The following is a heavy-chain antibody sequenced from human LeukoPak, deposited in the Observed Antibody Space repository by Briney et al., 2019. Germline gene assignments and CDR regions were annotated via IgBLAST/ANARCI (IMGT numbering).Heavy chain of an antibody. CDR3: ARFTMWRGQWPCYDWFDP. D-gene: IGHD6-19*01. CDR2: IYYSGST. V-gene: IGHV4-39*01. J-gene: IGHJ5*02. Sequence: PSETLSLTCTVSGGSISSSSYYWGWIRQPPGKGLEWIGSIYYSGSTYYNPSLKSRVNISVDTSKNQFSLKLSAVTAADTAVYYCARFTMWRGQWPCYDWFDPWGEGTMVTVSS. CDR1: GGSISSSSYY.